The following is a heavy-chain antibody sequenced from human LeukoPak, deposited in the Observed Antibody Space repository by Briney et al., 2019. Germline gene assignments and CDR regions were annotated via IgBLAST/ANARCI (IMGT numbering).Heavy chain of an antibody. V-gene: IGHV3-21*01. CDR1: GFTFSSYS. Sequence: GGSLRLSCAASGFTFSSYSMNWVRQAPGKGLEWVSSISSSSSYIYYADSVKGRFTISRDNAKNSLYLQMNSLRAEDTAVYYCARCLYYYDTSGHYQYYFDYWGQGTLVTVSS. CDR2: ISSSSSYI. J-gene: IGHJ4*02. D-gene: IGHD3-22*01. CDR3: ARCLYYYDTSGHYQYYFDY.